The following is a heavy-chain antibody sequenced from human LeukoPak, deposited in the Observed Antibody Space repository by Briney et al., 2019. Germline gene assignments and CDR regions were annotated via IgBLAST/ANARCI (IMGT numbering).Heavy chain of an antibody. CDR3: AREDSSGYLGY. J-gene: IGHJ4*02. CDR2: IYYSGST. CDR1: SGSISSYY. Sequence: PSETLSLTCTVSSGSISSYYWSWIRQPPGKGLEWIGYIYYSGSTNYNPSLKSRVTISVDTSKNQFSLKLTSLTAADTAVYYCAREDSSGYLGYWGQGTLVTVSS. V-gene: IGHV4-59*01. D-gene: IGHD3-22*01.